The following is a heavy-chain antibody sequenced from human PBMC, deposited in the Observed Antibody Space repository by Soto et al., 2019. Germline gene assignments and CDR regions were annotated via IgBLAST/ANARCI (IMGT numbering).Heavy chain of an antibody. V-gene: IGHV1-18*04. CDR2: ISAYNGNT. Sequence: GSAVQACCKASGYTFTSYGISWVRQAPGQGLEWMGWISAYNGNTNYAQKLQGRVTMTTDTSTSTAYMELMSLRSDDTAVYYCATDPEGGSYDFGRCYVSPDPYGRYV. CDR1: GYTFTSYG. CDR3: ATDPEGGSYDFGRCYVSPDPYGRYV. D-gene: IGHD3-3*01. J-gene: IGHJ6*01.